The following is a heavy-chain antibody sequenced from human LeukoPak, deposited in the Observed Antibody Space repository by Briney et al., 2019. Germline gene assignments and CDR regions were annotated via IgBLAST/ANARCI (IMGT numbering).Heavy chain of an antibody. CDR3: AKDDPNDYKPWIY. Sequence: GGSLRLSCAASGFTFSSYGMHWVRQAPGKGLEWVAFIRYDGSNKYYADSVKGRFTISRDNSKDTLYLQVNSLRADDTAVYYCAKDDPNDYKPWIYWGQGTLVIVSS. CDR1: GFTFSSYG. V-gene: IGHV3-30*02. J-gene: IGHJ4*02. D-gene: IGHD4-11*01. CDR2: IRYDGSNK.